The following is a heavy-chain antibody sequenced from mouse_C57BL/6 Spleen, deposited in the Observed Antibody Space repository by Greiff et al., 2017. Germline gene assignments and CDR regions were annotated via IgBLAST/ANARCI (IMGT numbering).Heavy chain of an antibody. CDR3: ARSLNYYYCSSSYWYCDV. D-gene: IGHD1-1*01. J-gene: IGHJ1*03. V-gene: IGHV1-52*01. CDR2: IDPSDSET. CDR1: GYTFTSYW. Sequence: QVQLQQPGAELVRPGSSVKLSCKASGYTFTSYWMHWVKQRPIQGLEWIGNIDPSDSETHYNQKFKDKATLTVDKSSSTAYMQLSNLTSEDSAVYYCARSLNYYYCSSSYWYCDVWGTGTTVTVSS.